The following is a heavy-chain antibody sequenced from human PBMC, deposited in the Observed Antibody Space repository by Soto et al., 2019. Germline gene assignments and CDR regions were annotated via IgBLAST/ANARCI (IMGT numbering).Heavy chain of an antibody. CDR2: ISWNSGSI. J-gene: IGHJ2*01. Sequence: EVQLVESGGGLVQPGRSLRLSCAASGFTFDDYAMHWVRQAPGKGLEWVSGISWNSGSIGYADSVKGRFTISRDNAKNSLYLQMNSLRAEDTALYYCAKDISTLGATISGTNWYFDLWGRGTLVTVSS. CDR1: GFTFDDYA. D-gene: IGHD5-12*01. CDR3: AKDISTLGATISGTNWYFDL. V-gene: IGHV3-9*01.